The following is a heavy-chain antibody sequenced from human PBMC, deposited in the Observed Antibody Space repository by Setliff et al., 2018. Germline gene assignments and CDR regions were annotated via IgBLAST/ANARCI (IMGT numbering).Heavy chain of an antibody. CDR3: ARHGGPAGDAFDI. J-gene: IGHJ3*02. V-gene: IGHV4-39*01. CDR2: MYYGGST. D-gene: IGHD3-16*01. CDR1: DGSISSDDYY. Sequence: KPSETLSLTCSVSDGSISSDDYYRAWIRQPPGKGLEWIGSMYYGGSTSYHSPFRSRVTISVDTSKRQFSLRLPSVTAADTAVYFCARHGGPAGDAFDIWGQGTMVTVSS.